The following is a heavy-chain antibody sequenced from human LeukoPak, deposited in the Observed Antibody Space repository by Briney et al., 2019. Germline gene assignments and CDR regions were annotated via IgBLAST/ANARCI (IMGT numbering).Heavy chain of an antibody. D-gene: IGHD4-17*01. J-gene: IGHJ3*02. CDR1: GFTFSSYW. V-gene: IGHV3-7*01. CDR3: ARGDFNDYGDYVDAFEI. Sequence: GGSLRLSCAASGFTFSSYWMSWVRQAQGKGLEWVANIKPDGSEKYCVDSVKGRFTISRDNAKKSLYLQMNSLRPEDTAVYYCARGDFNDYGDYVDAFEIWGQGTMVTVSA. CDR2: IKPDGSEK.